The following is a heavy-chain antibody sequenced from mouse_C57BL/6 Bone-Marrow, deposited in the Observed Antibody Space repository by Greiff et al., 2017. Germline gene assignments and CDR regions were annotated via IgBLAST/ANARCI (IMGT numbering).Heavy chain of an antibody. CDR2: IDPENGDT. D-gene: IGHD2-1*01. Sequence: EVQLQQSGAELVRPGASVKLSCTASGFNIKDDYMHWVKQRPEQGLEWIGWIDPENGDTEYASKFQGKATITADTSSNTAYLQLSSLTSEDTAGYYCTTDGNYDYWGQGTTLTVSS. J-gene: IGHJ2*01. CDR1: GFNIKDDY. CDR3: TTDGNYDY. V-gene: IGHV14-4*01.